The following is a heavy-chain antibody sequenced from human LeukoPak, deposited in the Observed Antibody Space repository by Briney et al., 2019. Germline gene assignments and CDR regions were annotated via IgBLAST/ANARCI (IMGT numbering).Heavy chain of an antibody. J-gene: IGHJ4*02. CDR3: ARDRSGIIPYYFDY. CDR1: GFTFSSYG. V-gene: IGHV3-30*03. D-gene: IGHD1-14*01. Sequence: GGSLRLSCAASGFTFSSYGMHWVRQAPGKGLEWVAVISYDGSNKYYADSVKGRFTISRDNSKNTLYLQMNSLGAEDTAVYYCARDRSGIIPYYFDYWGQGTLVTVSS. CDR2: ISYDGSNK.